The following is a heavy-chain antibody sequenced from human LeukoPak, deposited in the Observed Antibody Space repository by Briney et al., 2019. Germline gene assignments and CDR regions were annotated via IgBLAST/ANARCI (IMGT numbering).Heavy chain of an antibody. CDR1: GYTFTCYY. CDR2: INPNSGGT. J-gene: IGHJ4*02. V-gene: IGHV1-2*06. D-gene: IGHD1-26*01. CDR3: ARWRLVGATRVFDY. Sequence: WASVKVSCKASGYTFTCYYMHWVRQAPGQGLEWMGRINPNSGGTNYAQKFQGRVTMTRDTSISTAYMELSRLRSDDTAVYYCARWRLVGATRVFDYWGQGTLVTVSS.